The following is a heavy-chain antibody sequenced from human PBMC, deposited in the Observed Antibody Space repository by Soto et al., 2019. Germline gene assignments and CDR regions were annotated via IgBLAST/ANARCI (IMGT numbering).Heavy chain of an antibody. D-gene: IGHD1-1*01. J-gene: IGHJ5*02. V-gene: IGHV4-31*03. CDR3: ARVSFRRLERIKGSDP. CDR2: IYYSGST. Sequence: LALTCTVAGGSMRGCGYYWGWNRQQKGKGLEWIGYIYYSGSTYYNPSLKSRVTISVDTSKNQFSLKLSSVTAADTAVYYFARVSFRRLERIKGSDPRVQGTLVPVSS. CDR1: GGSMRGCGYY.